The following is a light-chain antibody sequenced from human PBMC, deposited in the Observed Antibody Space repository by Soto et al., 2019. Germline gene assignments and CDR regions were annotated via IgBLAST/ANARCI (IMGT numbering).Light chain of an antibody. V-gene: IGKV3-15*01. CDR3: QQYNNWPPAYT. Sequence: EIVMTQSPATLSVSPGERATLSCRASQSVSSNLAWYQQKPGQAPRLLLYRASTRATGIPARFSGSGSGTEYTLTIFSLQSEDFAVYYCQQYNNWPPAYTFGQGTELEIK. CDR2: RAS. J-gene: IGKJ2*01. CDR1: QSVSSN.